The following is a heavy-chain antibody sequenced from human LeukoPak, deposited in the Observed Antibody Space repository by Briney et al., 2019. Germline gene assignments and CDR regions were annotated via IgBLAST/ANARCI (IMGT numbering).Heavy chain of an antibody. V-gene: IGHV3-21*01. D-gene: IGHD6-6*01. CDR1: GFTFSIYS. CDR2: ISSSSSYI. Sequence: GGSLRLSCAASGFTFSIYSMNWVRQAPGKGLEWVSSISSSSSYIYYADSVKGRFTISRDNAKNSLYLQMNSLRAEDTAVYYCARTYSSLRGTFDYWGQGTLVTVSS. CDR3: ARTYSSLRGTFDY. J-gene: IGHJ4*02.